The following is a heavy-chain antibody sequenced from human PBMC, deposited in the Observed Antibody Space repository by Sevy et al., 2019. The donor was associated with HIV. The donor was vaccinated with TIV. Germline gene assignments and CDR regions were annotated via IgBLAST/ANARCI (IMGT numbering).Heavy chain of an antibody. D-gene: IGHD3-22*01. J-gene: IGHJ4*02. CDR3: ARDDSSGYYRFDY. Sequence: GGSLRLSCAASGFTFSSYAMHWVRQAPGKGLEWVAVISYDGSNKYYADSVKGRFTVSRDNSKNTLYLQMNSLRAEDTAVYYCARDDSSGYYRFDYWGQGTLVTVSS. CDR2: ISYDGSNK. V-gene: IGHV3-30-3*01. CDR1: GFTFSSYA.